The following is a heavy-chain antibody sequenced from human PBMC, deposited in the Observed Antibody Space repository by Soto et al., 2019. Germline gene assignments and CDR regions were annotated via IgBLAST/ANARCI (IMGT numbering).Heavy chain of an antibody. CDR1: GFTFSSYA. CDR2: LPGGGSYT. Sequence: GGALRLSCAASGFTFSSYAMTWVGQAPGKGLEWVSALPGGGSYTYYADSVKGRFTISRDNSKDTLFLQMNSLRAEDTAVYYCAKTPGGYTSGRYYFDSWGQGTLVNVSS. J-gene: IGHJ4*02. D-gene: IGHD6-19*01. V-gene: IGHV3-23*01. CDR3: AKTPGGYTSGRYYFDS.